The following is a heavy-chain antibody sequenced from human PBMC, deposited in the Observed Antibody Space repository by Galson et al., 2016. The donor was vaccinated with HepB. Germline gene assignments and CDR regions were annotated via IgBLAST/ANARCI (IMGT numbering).Heavy chain of an antibody. CDR3: ATAPGACTF. CDR2: INPYNGAT. V-gene: IGHV1-2*02. D-gene: IGHD3-10*01. J-gene: IGHJ6*02. Sequence: SVKVSCKASGNTFTDYWIHWVRQSPGLGLQWMAWINPYNGATKYAPNFQDRVTMTTDTSITTVYIEVRGLRSDDTAVYFCATAPGACTFWGQGTTVTVS. CDR1: GNTFTDYW.